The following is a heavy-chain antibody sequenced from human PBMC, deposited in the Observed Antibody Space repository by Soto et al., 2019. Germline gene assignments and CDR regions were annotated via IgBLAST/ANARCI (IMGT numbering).Heavy chain of an antibody. CDR2: INPNSGGT. V-gene: IGHV1-2*02. J-gene: IGHJ6*02. CDR3: ARVERIHLWLPSFLSYYGMDV. Sequence: ASVKVSCKASGYTFTGYYMHWVRQAPGQGLEWMGWINPNSGGTNYAQKFQGRVTMTRDTSISTAYMELSRLRSDDTAVYYCARVERIHLWLPSFLSYYGMDVWGQGTTVTVSS. D-gene: IGHD5-18*01. CDR1: GYTFTGYY.